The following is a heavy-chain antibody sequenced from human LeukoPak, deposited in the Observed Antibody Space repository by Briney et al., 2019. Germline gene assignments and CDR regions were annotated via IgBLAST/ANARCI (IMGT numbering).Heavy chain of an antibody. Sequence: GGSLRLSCVGSGFTFRSHAMSWVRQAPEKGLEFVSGIYENGGTTYYADSVKGRFSISRDNSKNTLYLQMDSLRGEDTAVYYCAKDFRISYSAHFDYWGQGALVTVSS. CDR1: GFTFRSHA. CDR2: IYENGGTT. CDR3: AKDFRISYSAHFDY. D-gene: IGHD2-21*01. V-gene: IGHV3-23*01. J-gene: IGHJ4*02.